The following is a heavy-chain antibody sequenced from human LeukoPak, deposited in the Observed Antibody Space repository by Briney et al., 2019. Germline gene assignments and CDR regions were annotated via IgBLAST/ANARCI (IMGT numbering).Heavy chain of an antibody. D-gene: IGHD3-9*01. CDR3: ARVGPGVTGSFDY. V-gene: IGHV3-66*01. Sequence: GGSLRLSCAASGITVINNYMSWVRQAPGKGLEWVSLIYTGGSTYYAGSVKGRFTVSRDTSKNTVYLQMNTLRAEDTAMYYCARVGPGVTGSFDYWGQGTLVTVSS. J-gene: IGHJ4*02. CDR2: IYTGGST. CDR1: GITVINNY.